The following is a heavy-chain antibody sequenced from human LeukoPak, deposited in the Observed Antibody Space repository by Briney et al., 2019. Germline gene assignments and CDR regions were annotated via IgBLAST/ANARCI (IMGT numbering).Heavy chain of an antibody. J-gene: IGHJ4*02. CDR2: IYYSGST. CDR1: GGSISSSNYY. D-gene: IGHD6-13*01. Sequence: SETLSLTCSVSGGSISSSNYYWGWIRQPPGKGLEWIGSIYYSGSTYYNPSLKSRVTIFVDTTKNQFSLKLSSVTAADTAVYYCARASSSWYFDYWGQGTLVTVSS. V-gene: IGHV4-39*01. CDR3: ARASSSWYFDY.